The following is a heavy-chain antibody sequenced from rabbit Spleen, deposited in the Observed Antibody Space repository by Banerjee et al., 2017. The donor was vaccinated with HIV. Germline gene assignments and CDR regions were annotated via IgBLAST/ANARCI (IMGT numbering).Heavy chain of an antibody. J-gene: IGHJ6*01. CDR3: ARGSATMTMVITGFYLGL. CDR2: IYADSSGST. V-gene: IGHV1S45*01. Sequence: QEQLEESGGDLVKPEGSLTLTCTASGFTISSSYYMCWVRQAPGKGLECIACIYADSSGSTYYASWAKGRFTISKTSSTTVTLQMTSLTAADTATYFCARGSATMTMVITGFYLGLWGPGTLVTVS. D-gene: IGHD2-1*01. CDR1: GFTISSSYY.